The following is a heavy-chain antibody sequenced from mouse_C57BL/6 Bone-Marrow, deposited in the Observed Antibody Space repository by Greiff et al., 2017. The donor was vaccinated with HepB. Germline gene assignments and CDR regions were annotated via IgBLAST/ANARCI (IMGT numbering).Heavy chain of an antibody. D-gene: IGHD1-1*01. V-gene: IGHV1-85*01. CDR1: GYTFTSYD. CDR2: IYPRDGST. CDR3: ARCHITTVPHWYFDV. J-gene: IGHJ1*03. Sequence: QVQLQQSGPELVKPGASVKLSCKASGYTFTSYDINWVKQRPGQGLEWIGWIYPRDGSTKYNEKFKGKATLTVDTSSSTAYMELHSLTSEDSAVYFCARCHITTVPHWYFDVWGTGTTVTVSS.